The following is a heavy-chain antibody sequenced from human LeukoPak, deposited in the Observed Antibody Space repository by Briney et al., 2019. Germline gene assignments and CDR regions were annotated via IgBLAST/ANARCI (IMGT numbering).Heavy chain of an antibody. CDR3: ARGNAAVAGP. Sequence: KPSETLSLTCSVPGGSIIDHYWSWIRQPPGKGLEWIGYIYYSGSTNYNPSLESRVTISVDTSENRFSLRLTSVTAADTAVYYCARGNAAVAGPWGQGVLVTVSS. V-gene: IGHV4-59*11. D-gene: IGHD6-25*01. J-gene: IGHJ5*02. CDR1: GGSIIDHY. CDR2: IYYSGST.